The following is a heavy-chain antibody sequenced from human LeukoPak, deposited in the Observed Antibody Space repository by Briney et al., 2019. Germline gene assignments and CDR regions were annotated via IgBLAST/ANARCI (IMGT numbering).Heavy chain of an antibody. CDR3: LYGGNSGDWVY. CDR2: IYHSGST. CDR1: GGSISSSNW. V-gene: IGHV4-4*02. D-gene: IGHD4-23*01. Sequence: KASETLSLTCAVSGGSISSSNWWSWVRQPPGKGLEWIGEIYHSGSTNYNPSLKSRVTMSVDKSKNQFSLNLSSVTAADTAVYYCLYGGNSGDWVYWGQGTLVAVSS. J-gene: IGHJ4*02.